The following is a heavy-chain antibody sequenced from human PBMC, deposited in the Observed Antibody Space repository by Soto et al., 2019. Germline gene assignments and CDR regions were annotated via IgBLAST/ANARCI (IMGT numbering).Heavy chain of an antibody. CDR3: ARSTIVSGYDSRSGDY. CDR2: ISSRSDYI. CDR1: GFTFSSYS. D-gene: IGHD5-12*01. V-gene: IGHV3-21*01. Sequence: EVQLVESGGGLVKPGGSLRLSCAASGFTFSSYSMNWVRQAPGKGLELVSAISSRSDYIYYAFSVKGRFTISRDNAKNSLYLQMNSLTAEDTVVYYCARSTIVSGYDSRSGDYWGQGTLVTVSS. J-gene: IGHJ4*02.